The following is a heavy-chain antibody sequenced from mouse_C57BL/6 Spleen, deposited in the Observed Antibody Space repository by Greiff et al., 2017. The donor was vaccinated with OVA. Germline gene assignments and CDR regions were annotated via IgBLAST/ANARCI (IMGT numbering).Heavy chain of an antibody. D-gene: IGHD2-4*01. J-gene: IGHJ3*01. CDR2: ISSGSSTI. Sequence: EVHLVESGGGLVKPGGSLKLSCAASGFTFSDYGMHWVRQAPEKGLEWVAYISSGSSTIYYADTVKGRFTISRDNAKNTLFLQMTSLRSEDTAMYYCARGIYYDYDGPLAYWGQGTLVTVSA. CDR3: ARGIYYDYDGPLAY. V-gene: IGHV5-17*01. CDR1: GFTFSDYG.